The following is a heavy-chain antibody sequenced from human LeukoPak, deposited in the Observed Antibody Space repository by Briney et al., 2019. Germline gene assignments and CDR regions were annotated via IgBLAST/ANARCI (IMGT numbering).Heavy chain of an antibody. D-gene: IGHD1-26*01. J-gene: IGHJ4*02. CDR3: ARGSGSYFSFASGQEWDSPFDY. V-gene: IGHV1-8*01. Sequence: ASVKVSCKASGYTFTSYDINWVRQATGQGLEWMGWRNPNSGNTGYAQKFQGRVTMTRNTSISTAYMELSSLRSEDTAVYYCARGSGSYFSFASGQEWDSPFDYWGQGTLVTVSS. CDR1: GYTFTSYD. CDR2: RNPNSGNT.